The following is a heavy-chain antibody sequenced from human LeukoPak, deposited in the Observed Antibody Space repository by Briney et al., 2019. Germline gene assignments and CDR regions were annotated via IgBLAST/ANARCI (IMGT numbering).Heavy chain of an antibody. D-gene: IGHD6-13*01. J-gene: IGHJ4*02. CDR1: GGSASSGSYY. Sequence: SETLSLTCTVSGGSASSGSYYWSWIRQPPGKGLEWIGYIYYSGSTNYNPSLKSRVTISVDTSKNQFSLKLSSVTAADTAVYFCASAPYSSRWEHFDYWGQGALVTVSS. V-gene: IGHV4-61*01. CDR3: ASAPYSSRWEHFDY. CDR2: IYYSGST.